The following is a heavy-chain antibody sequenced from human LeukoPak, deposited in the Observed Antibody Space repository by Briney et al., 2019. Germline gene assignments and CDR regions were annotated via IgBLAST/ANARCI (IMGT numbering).Heavy chain of an antibody. D-gene: IGHD3-22*01. CDR3: ARGHDYDSSVAY. Sequence: GGSLRLSCAASGFTVSSNYMSWVRQAPGKGLEWVSVIYSGGSTYYADSVKGRLTISRDNSKNTVDLQMNSLRGEDTAVYYCARGHDYDSSVAYWGQGTLVTVSS. V-gene: IGHV3-66*01. CDR1: GFTVSSNY. CDR2: IYSGGST. J-gene: IGHJ4*02.